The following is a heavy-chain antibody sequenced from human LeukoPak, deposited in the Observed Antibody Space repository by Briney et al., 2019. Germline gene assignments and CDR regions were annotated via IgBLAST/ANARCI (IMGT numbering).Heavy chain of an antibody. CDR1: GDSVTNTSSY. CDR2: IYYTGSS. J-gene: IGHJ5*02. Sequence: SETLSLTCTVSGDSVTNTSSYSGWIRQPPEKGLEWIASIYYTGSSYYNPSLKSRVSISVDTSKNQFSLKLSSVTAADTAVYYCARSLIAFTSRNDLDPWGRGTLVTVSS. CDR3: ARSLIAFTSRNDLDP. V-gene: IGHV4-39*01. D-gene: IGHD3-3*01.